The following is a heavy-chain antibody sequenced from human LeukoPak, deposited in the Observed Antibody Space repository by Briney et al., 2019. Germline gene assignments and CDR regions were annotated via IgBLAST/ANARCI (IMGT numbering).Heavy chain of an antibody. CDR3: ARDLSDSIWYNDY. V-gene: IGHV1-2*02. CDR1: GYTFTGYY. D-gene: IGHD6-13*01. J-gene: IGHJ4*02. Sequence: ASVKVSCKASGYTFTGYYMHWVRQAPGQGLEWMGWINPNSGGTNYAQKFQGRVTMTTDTSTSTAYMELRSLNSDDTAVYYCARDLSDSIWYNDYWGQGTLVTVSS. CDR2: INPNSGGT.